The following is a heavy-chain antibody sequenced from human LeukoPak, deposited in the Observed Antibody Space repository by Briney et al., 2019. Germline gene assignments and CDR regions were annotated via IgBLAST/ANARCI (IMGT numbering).Heavy chain of an antibody. V-gene: IGHV7-4-1*02. CDR2: IHPSTGNP. Sequence: GASVKVSCKASGYTFTSYYMHWVRQAPGQGLEWMGWIHPSTGNPTYAQGFTGRFVFSLDTSVSTTHLQISSLKAEDTAVYYCARAYQRLGDLSLPDYWGQGTLVTVSS. J-gene: IGHJ4*02. CDR1: GYTFTSYY. CDR3: ARAYQRLGDLSLPDY. D-gene: IGHD3-16*02.